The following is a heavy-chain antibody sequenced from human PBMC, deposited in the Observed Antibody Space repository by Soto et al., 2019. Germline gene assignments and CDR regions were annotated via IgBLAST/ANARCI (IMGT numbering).Heavy chain of an antibody. V-gene: IGHV1-69*13. J-gene: IGHJ4*02. CDR1: GGTFSSYA. Sequence: GASVKVSCKASGGTFSSYAISWVRQAPGQGLEWMGGIIPIFGTANYAQKFQGRVTITADESTSTAYMELSSLRSEDTAVYYCAREATYYYDSSGYYYRFDYWGQGTLVTVSS. CDR2: IIPIFGTA. CDR3: AREATYYYDSSGYYYRFDY. D-gene: IGHD3-22*01.